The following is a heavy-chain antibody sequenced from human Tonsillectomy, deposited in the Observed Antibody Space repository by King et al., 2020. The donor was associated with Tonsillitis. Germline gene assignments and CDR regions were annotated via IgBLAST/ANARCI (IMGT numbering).Heavy chain of an antibody. V-gene: IGHV4-4*02. CDR3: ARLRVLECYYYYGLDV. Sequence: QLQESGPRLVKPSGTLSLTCTISGGGGSISNPNWWTWVRQPPGKGLEWIGEIYHSGNTNYSPSLESRVTISADKSKNQFSLRLNSVTAADTAVYYCARLRVLECYYYYGLDVWGQGTTVTVSS. CDR1: GGGGSISNPNW. J-gene: IGHJ6*02. D-gene: IGHD2/OR15-2a*01. CDR2: IYHSGNT.